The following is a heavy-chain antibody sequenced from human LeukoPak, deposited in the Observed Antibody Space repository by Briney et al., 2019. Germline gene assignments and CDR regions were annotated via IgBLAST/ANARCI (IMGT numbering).Heavy chain of an antibody. Sequence: SVKVSCKASGGTSSSYAISWVRQAPGQGLEWMGRIIPILGIANYAQKFQGRVTITADKSTSTAYMELSSLRSEDTAVYYCARTTVVTTNFDYWGQGTLVTVSS. V-gene: IGHV1-69*04. D-gene: IGHD4-23*01. CDR2: IIPILGIA. CDR3: ARTTVVTTNFDY. J-gene: IGHJ4*02. CDR1: GGTSSSYA.